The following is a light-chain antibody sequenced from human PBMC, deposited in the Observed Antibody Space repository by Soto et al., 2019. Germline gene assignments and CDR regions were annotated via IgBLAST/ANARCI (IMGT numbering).Light chain of an antibody. CDR3: SLYISGSTYV. J-gene: IGLJ1*01. CDR1: SSDVGSYNR. CDR2: EVN. V-gene: IGLV2-18*01. Sequence: QSALTQPPSVSGSPGQSVTISCTGTSSDVGSYNRLSWYQQPPGTAPKLIMYEVNTRPSGVPDRFSGSKSGSTASLPISGLQAEDEADYYCSLYISGSTYVFGTGTKLTVL.